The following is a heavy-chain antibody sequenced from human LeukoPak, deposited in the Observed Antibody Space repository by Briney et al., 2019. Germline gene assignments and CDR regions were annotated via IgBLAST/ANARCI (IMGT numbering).Heavy chain of an antibody. CDR2: ISSSSSYI. CDR1: GFTFSSYS. D-gene: IGHD3-10*01. Sequence: GGSLRLSCAASGFTFSSYSMNWVRQAPGKGLEWVSSISSSSSYIYYADSVKGRFTISRDNAKNSLYLQMNSLRAEDTAVYYCARESSMLWFGEFVNWFDPWGQGTLVTVSS. V-gene: IGHV3-21*01. J-gene: IGHJ5*02. CDR3: ARESSMLWFGEFVNWFDP.